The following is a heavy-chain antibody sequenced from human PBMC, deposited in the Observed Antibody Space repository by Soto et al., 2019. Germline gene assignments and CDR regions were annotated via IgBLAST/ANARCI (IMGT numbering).Heavy chain of an antibody. V-gene: IGHV3-23*01. CDR3: AKKVNSGPGSQYFDY. Sequence: LRLSCAASGFTFSSYSMSWVRQAPGKGLEWVSGFRNGGDDGTTYYADSVKGRFTISRDNSKNTLFLQMGSLRAEDMAIYYCAKKVNSGPGSQYFDYWGQGTPVTVSS. D-gene: IGHD3-10*01. CDR2: FRNGGDDGTT. CDR1: GFTFSSYS. J-gene: IGHJ4*02.